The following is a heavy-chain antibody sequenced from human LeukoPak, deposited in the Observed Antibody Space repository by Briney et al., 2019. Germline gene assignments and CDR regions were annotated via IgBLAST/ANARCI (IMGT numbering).Heavy chain of an antibody. D-gene: IGHD2/OR15-2a*01. V-gene: IGHV3-7*01. Sequence: PGGSPRLSCAASGFTFSSYWMSWVRQAPGKGLEWVANIKQEGTEKYYGDSVKGRFTISRDNAKNSLYLQMNSLRAEDTAVYYCGRFHRGFYDLDYWGQGTLVTVSS. CDR3: GRFHRGFYDLDY. CDR1: GFTFSSYW. J-gene: IGHJ4*02. CDR2: IKQEGTEK.